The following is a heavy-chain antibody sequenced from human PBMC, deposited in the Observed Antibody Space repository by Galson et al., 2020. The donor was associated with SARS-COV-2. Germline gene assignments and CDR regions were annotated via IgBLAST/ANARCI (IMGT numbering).Heavy chain of an antibody. CDR1: GGSIYPYY. CDR3: ATENYGGSAGWFDP. CDR2: IYYTGST. D-gene: IGHD2-15*01. Sequence: SETLSLTCTVSGGSIYPYYWSWIRQPPGKGLEWLGYIYYTGSTNYNPSLKSRVTMSVDTSKNQFSLKLTSVTAADTAVYYCATENYGGSAGWFDPWGQGTLVTVSS. J-gene: IGHJ5*02. V-gene: IGHV4-59*01.